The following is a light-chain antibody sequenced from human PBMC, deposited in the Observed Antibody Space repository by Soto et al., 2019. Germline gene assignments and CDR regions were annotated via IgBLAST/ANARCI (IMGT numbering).Light chain of an antibody. J-gene: IGKJ3*01. CDR3: LQYGSSLFT. CDR2: GAS. V-gene: IGKV3-20*01. CDR1: QSVSSSY. Sequence: EIVLTQSPGTLSLSPGERATLSCRASQSVSSSYFAWYQQKPGQAPRLLIYGASSRANGIPDRFRGRGAGTDFTVTNRRLERDDSAGCYCLQYGSSLFTLGPGTNQDIK.